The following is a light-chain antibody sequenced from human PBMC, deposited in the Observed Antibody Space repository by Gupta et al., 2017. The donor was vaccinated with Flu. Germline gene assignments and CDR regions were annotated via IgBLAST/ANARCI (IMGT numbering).Light chain of an antibody. J-gene: IGLJ1*01. Sequence: SYVLTQPPSVSVAPGQTARITCGGDNVGSESVHWYQQKPCQVPVVVVYDDSDRPSGIPERFSGSNSGNMATLTISRVEVGDEADYYCQVWDSNSDHYVFGTGTKVSVL. CDR1: NVGSES. V-gene: IGLV3-21*02. CDR3: QVWDSNSDHYV. CDR2: DDS.